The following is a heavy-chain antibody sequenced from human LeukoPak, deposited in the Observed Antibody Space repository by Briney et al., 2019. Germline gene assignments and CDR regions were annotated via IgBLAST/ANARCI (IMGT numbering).Heavy chain of an antibody. CDR2: ISTDGRDK. V-gene: IGHV3-30*04. CDR3: ARSTVTAA. Sequence: GRSLRLSCEASGFIFSRYPMHWVRQAPGKGLEWVTVISTDGRDKHYADSVKGRCTISRDNSKNTLYLQMDSLRAEDTAVYYCARSTVTAAWGQGTLVTVSS. D-gene: IGHD2-21*02. CDR1: GFIFSRYP. J-gene: IGHJ5*02.